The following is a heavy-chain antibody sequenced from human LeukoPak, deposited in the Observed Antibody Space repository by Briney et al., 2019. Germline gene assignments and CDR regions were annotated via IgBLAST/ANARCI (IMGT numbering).Heavy chain of an antibody. CDR2: LKSDGSST. Sequence: GGSLRLSCAASGFNLSSYYMDWVRHGPGKGLVEVSRLKSDGSSTKYADSVKGRSTISRDDAKNTLYLQMTSLRVEDAAVYYCARTTLETQYFDRWGQGTLVTVSS. CDR3: ARTTLETQYFDR. J-gene: IGHJ4*02. CDR1: GFNLSSYY. V-gene: IGHV3-74*03. D-gene: IGHD1-1*01.